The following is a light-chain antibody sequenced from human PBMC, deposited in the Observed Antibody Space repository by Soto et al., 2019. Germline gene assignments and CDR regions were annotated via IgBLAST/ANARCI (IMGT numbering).Light chain of an antibody. V-gene: IGLV4-69*01. CDR1: SGHSSYA. Sequence: QPVLTQSPSASASLGASVKITCTLSSGHSSYAIAWHQQQPDKGPRYLMKVKNDGSHTKGDGIPDRFSGSSSGAERYLTISSLQSEDEADYYCQTWGTGIWVFGGGTKLTVL. CDR2: VKNDGSH. CDR3: QTWGTGIWV. J-gene: IGLJ3*02.